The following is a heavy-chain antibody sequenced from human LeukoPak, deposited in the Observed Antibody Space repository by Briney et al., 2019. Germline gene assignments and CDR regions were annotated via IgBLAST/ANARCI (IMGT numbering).Heavy chain of an antibody. CDR3: AKRGVVIRVILVGFHKEAYYFDS. J-gene: IGHJ4*02. V-gene: IGHV3-23*01. CDR1: GITLSNYG. Sequence: GGSLRLSCAVSGITLSNYGMSWVRQAPGKGLEWVAGIRGSGGGTHYADSVKGRFTISRDNPKNTLHLQMNSPRAEDTAVYFCAKRGVVIRVILVGFHKEAYYFDSWGQGALVIVSS. D-gene: IGHD3-10*01. CDR2: IRGSGGGT.